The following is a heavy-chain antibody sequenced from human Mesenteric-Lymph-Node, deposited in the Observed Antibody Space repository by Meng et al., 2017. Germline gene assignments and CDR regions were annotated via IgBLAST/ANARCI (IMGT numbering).Heavy chain of an antibody. D-gene: IGHD3-22*01. Sequence: GESLKISCAASGLTVSSNYMSWVRQAPGKGLEWVSVIYSGGSTYYADSVKGRFTISRDNSRNTLYLQMNSLRADDTAVYYCVREQYESRGHWGQGTLVTVSS. CDR1: GLTVSSNY. CDR3: VREQYESRGH. J-gene: IGHJ4*02. CDR2: IYSGGST. V-gene: IGHV3-53*01.